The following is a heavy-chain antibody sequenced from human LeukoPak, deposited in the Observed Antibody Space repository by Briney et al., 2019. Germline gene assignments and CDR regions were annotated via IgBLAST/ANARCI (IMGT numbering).Heavy chain of an antibody. D-gene: IGHD2-2*01. CDR3: TRVGSNHNFDY. Sequence: ASVKVSCKASGYTFTAHYIHWVRQAPGQGLEWVGRINPNSGGTNFAEKFQGRVTMTRDTSISTAYMELSRLRSDDTAVYYCTRVGSNHNFDYWGQGALVTVSS. V-gene: IGHV1-2*06. CDR1: GYTFTAHY. J-gene: IGHJ4*02. CDR2: INPNSGGT.